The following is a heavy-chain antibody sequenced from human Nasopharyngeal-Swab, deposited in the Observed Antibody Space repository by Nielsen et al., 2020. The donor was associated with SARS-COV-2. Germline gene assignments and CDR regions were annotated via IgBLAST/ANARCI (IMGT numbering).Heavy chain of an antibody. CDR1: GFTFDDYA. J-gene: IGHJ2*01. CDR3: AKLGYFDL. Sequence: GGSLRLSCAASGFTFDDYAMHWVRQAPGKGLEWVSGISWNSGSIGYADSVKGRFTISRDNAKNSLYLQMNSLRAEDTALYYCAKLGYFDLWGHGTLVTVSS. CDR2: ISWNSGSI. V-gene: IGHV3-9*01.